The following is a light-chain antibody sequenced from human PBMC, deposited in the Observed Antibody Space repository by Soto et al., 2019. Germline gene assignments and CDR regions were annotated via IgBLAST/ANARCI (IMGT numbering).Light chain of an antibody. V-gene: IGKV1-5*01. CDR1: QTIRSL. Sequence: DIQMTQSPSTLSASVGDRFTITCRASQTIRSLLAWYQQNPGKAPKALIYDASRLGSGVPSRFSASGSGTEFTLTISSLQPDDFATYYCQQYQTYATFGQGTRLEIK. CDR2: DAS. CDR3: QQYQTYAT. J-gene: IGKJ5*01.